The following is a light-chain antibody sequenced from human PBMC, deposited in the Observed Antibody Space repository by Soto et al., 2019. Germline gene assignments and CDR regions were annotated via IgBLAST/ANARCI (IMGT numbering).Light chain of an antibody. V-gene: IGKV1-12*01. CDR3: QQPKSLPRT. Sequence: DIQITQSPPPQSSSLGDRVTITCLSSQDISNWLAWYQQKPGKAPKLLIYAASTLESGVPSRFSGSGSGTDFTLTISSLQPEDFATYYCQQPKSLPRTFGGGTKVDI. CDR1: QDISNW. J-gene: IGKJ4*01. CDR2: AAS.